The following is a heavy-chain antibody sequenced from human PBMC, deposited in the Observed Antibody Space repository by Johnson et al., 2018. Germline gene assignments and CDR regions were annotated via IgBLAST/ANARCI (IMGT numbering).Heavy chain of an antibody. J-gene: IGHJ3*02. D-gene: IGHD5-18*01. V-gene: IGHV3-21*01. Sequence: VQLVQSGGGLVKPGGSLRLSCAASGFTFSSHSMNWVRQAPGKGLEWVSSISSSSRYIYYADSVKGRFTTSRENARTSLYLQMNSLSAEDTAGDYCAGVRSGYCYGYGAFDIWGQGTMVTVSS. CDR1: GFTFSSHS. CDR2: ISSSSRYI. CDR3: AGVRSGYCYGYGAFDI.